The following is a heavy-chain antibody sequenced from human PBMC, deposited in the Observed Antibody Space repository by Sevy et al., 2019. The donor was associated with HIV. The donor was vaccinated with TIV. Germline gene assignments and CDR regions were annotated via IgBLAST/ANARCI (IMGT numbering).Heavy chain of an antibody. CDR2: ISSSGSYI. D-gene: IGHD2-8*01. J-gene: IGHJ5*02. Sequence: GGSLRLSCTASGFTFSSYDMNWVRQAPGKGLEWVSKISSSGSYIYYAVSVKGRFTISRDNAKNSLNLQMNSLRAEDTAVYYCTRNGGAFDNGFDPWGQGTLVTVSS. CDR1: GFTFSSYD. V-gene: IGHV3-48*03. CDR3: TRNGGAFDNGFDP.